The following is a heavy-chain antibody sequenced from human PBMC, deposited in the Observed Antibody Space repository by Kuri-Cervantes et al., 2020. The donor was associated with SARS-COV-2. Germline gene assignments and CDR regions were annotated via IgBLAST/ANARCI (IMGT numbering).Heavy chain of an antibody. D-gene: IGHD5-18*01. Sequence: SETLSLTCTVSGGSISSYYWSWIRQPPGKGLEWIGYIYYSGSTNYNPSLKSRVTISVDTSKNQFSLKLSSVTAADTAVYYGAKDWGYSYAEGAFDIWGQGTMVTVSS. CDR1: GGSISSYY. V-gene: IGHV4-59*01. CDR3: AKDWGYSYAEGAFDI. CDR2: IYYSGST. J-gene: IGHJ3*02.